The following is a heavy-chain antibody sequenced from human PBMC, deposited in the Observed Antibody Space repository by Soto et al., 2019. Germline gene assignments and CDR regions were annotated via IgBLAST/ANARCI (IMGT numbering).Heavy chain of an antibody. J-gene: IGHJ4*02. CDR1: GFTFSDYY. V-gene: IGHV3-72*01. CDR3: ARVGISAPPRKYFDY. CDR2: IRNKANSYST. Sequence: PGGSLRLSCAASGFTFSDYYIDWVRQAPGKGLEWVGRIRNKANSYSTEYTASVKGRFTISRDDSKNSLYLQMNSLKTDDTAVYYCARVGISAPPRKYFDYWGQGTLVTVSS. D-gene: IGHD3-3*02.